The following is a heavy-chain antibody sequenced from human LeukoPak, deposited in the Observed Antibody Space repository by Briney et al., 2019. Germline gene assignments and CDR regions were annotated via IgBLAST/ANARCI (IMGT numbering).Heavy chain of an antibody. Sequence: GGSLRLSCAASGFTFSSYVMHWVRQAPGKGLEWVAFIRSDGSNKNYADSVKGRFTISRDNSKNTLYLQMNSLRPDDTAVYYCAKDYSKTSYYGSGTYYRPNWFDPWGQGTLVTVSS. V-gene: IGHV3-30*02. CDR3: AKDYSKTSYYGSGTYYRPNWFDP. J-gene: IGHJ5*02. CDR2: IRSDGSNK. D-gene: IGHD3-10*01. CDR1: GFTFSSYV.